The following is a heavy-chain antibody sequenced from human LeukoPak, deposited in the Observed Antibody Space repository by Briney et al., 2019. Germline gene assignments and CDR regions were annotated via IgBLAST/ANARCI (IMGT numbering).Heavy chain of an antibody. D-gene: IGHD4-17*01. CDR1: GFTFSNYG. V-gene: IGHV3-30*02. CDR2: IRYDGSNK. CDR3: ARETGTTVTTFDY. Sequence: GGSLRLSCAASGFTFSNYGMHWVRQAPGKGLEWVAFIRYDGSNKYYADSVKGRFTISRDNSKNTLYLQMNSLRAEDTAVYYCARETGTTVTTFDYWGQGTLVTVSS. J-gene: IGHJ4*02.